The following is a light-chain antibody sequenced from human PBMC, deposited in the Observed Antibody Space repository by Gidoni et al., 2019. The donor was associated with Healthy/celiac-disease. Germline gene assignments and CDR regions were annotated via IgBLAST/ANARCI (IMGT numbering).Light chain of an antibody. CDR2: DAS. V-gene: IGKV1-33*01. J-gene: IGKJ2*04. Sequence: DIKMTQSPSSLSASVGDRVTITCQASQDISNYLHWYQQKPGKAPKLLIYDASNLETGVPSRFSGSGSGTDFTFTISSLQPEDIATYYCQQYDNLLCSFGQGTKLEIK. CDR1: QDISNY. CDR3: QQYDNLLCS.